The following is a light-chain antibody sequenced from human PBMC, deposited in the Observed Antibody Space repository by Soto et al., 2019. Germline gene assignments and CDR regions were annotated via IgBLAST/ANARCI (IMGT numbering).Light chain of an antibody. CDR1: QSISSSY. V-gene: IGKV3-20*01. J-gene: IGKJ1*01. CDR3: QQHDTSPWT. CDR2: GAS. Sequence: EIVLTQSPGTLSLSPGERATLSCRASQSISSSYLAIAWYQQKPGQPPRLLIYGASSRATRIPDRFSGSGSATDFTLTISRLEPEDFAVYYCQQHDTSPWTFGQGTRVEIK.